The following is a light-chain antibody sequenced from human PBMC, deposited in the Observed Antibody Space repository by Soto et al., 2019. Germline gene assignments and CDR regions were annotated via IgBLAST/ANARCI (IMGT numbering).Light chain of an antibody. V-gene: IGKV2-30*02. CDR1: RSLVHSDGIAY. CDR2: QVS. Sequence: DVVVTQSPLSLPVTRGHPASMSCMSNRSLVHSDGIAYFSWFQQRPGQSPRRLIFQVSNRDSGVPDRFSGSGSGTDFTLKISRVEAGDVGVYYCMQSTDWPPTFGGGTKVDNK. J-gene: IGKJ4*01. CDR3: MQSTDWPPT.